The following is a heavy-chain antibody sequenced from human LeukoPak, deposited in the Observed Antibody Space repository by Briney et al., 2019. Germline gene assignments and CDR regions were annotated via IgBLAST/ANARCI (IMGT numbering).Heavy chain of an antibody. CDR2: ISGSGGST. CDR1: GFTFSSYA. D-gene: IGHD3-16*01. V-gene: IGHV3-23*01. CDR3: AKAADYVWGSYLGFLDY. J-gene: IGHJ4*02. Sequence: PGGSLRLSCAASGFTFSSYAMSWVRQAPGKGLEWVSAISGSGGSTYYADSVKGRFTISRDNSKNTLYLQMNSLRAEDTAVYYCAKAADYVWGSYLGFLDYWGQGTLVTVSS.